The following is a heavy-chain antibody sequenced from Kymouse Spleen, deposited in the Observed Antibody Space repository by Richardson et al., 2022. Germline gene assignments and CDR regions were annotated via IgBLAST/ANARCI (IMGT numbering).Heavy chain of an antibody. J-gene: IGHJ5*02. D-gene: IGHD3-3*01. CDR3: ARGGVIGDFWSGIYGGWFDP. Sequence: QVQLQQWGAGLLKPSETLSLTCAVYGGSFSGYYWSWIRQPPGKGLEWIGEINHSGSTNYNPSLKSRVTISVDTSKNQFSLKLSSVTAADTAVYYCARGGVIGDFWSGIYGGWFDPWGQGTLVTVSS. CDR2: INHSGST. V-gene: IGHV4-34*01. CDR1: GGSFSGYY.